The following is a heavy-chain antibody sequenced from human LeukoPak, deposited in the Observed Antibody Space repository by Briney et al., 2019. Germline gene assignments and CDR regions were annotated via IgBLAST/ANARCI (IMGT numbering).Heavy chain of an antibody. CDR1: GFIFSSYS. J-gene: IGHJ4*02. D-gene: IGHD3-22*01. CDR2: ISSSSSTI. CDR3: ATTDYDSSDLDY. V-gene: IGHV3-48*02. Sequence: GGSLRLSCAASGFIFSSYSMNWVRQAPGKGLEWVSHISSSSSTIYYADSVKGRFTISRDNAKNSLYLQMNSLRDEDTAVYYCATTDYDSSDLDYWGQGTLVTVSS.